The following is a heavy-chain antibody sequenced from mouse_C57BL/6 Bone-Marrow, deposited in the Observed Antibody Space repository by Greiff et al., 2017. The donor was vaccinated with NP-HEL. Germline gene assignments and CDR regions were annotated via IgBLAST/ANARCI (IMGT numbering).Heavy chain of an antibody. V-gene: IGHV3-6*01. J-gene: IGHJ4*01. CDR1: GYSITSGYY. CDR3: ARVRYYGRDYYAMDY. CDR2: ISYDGSN. Sequence: EVKLMESGPGLVKPSQSLSLTCSVTGYSITSGYYWNWIRQFPGNKLEWMGYISYDGSNNYNPSLKNRISITRDTSKNQFFLKLNSVTTEDTATYYCARVRYYGRDYYAMDYWGQGTSVTVSS. D-gene: IGHD1-1*01.